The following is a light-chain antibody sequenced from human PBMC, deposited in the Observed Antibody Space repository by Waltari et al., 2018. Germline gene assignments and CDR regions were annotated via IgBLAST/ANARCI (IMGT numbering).Light chain of an antibody. J-gene: IGKJ3*01. V-gene: IGKV3-20*01. CDR1: QSFGNND. CDR3: QYYGDSPFT. Sequence: VLTQSPGTLSMSPGERATLSCRASQSFGNNDLAWYQQKPGQAPRLLMYGASSRATGIPDRFSGSGSGTDFTLTISRLEPEDFAVYFCQYYGDSPFTFGPGTKVDLK. CDR2: GAS.